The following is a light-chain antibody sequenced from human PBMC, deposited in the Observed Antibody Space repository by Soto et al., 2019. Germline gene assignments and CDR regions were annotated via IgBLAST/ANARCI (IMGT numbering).Light chain of an antibody. CDR2: EVS. CDR1: SSDVGGYNY. J-gene: IGLJ3*02. V-gene: IGLV2-14*01. CDR3: CSYTSSNTWV. Sequence: QSALTQPASVSGSPGQSITISCTGTSSDVGGYNYVSWYQQHLGKAPKLMIYEVSNRPSGVSNRFSGSKSGNTASLTISGLQAEDEADYYCCSYTSSNTWVFGGGTKVTVL.